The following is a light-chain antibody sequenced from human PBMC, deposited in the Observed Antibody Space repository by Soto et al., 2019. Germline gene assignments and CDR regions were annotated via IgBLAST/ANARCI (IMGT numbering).Light chain of an antibody. Sequence: EIVLTQSPGTLSLSPGERATLSCGASQSVSFNYLAWYQQKVGLAPRLLIYDASRRATGTPDGFSGSGSGTDFTLTISSLETEDFAVYVCQQYGSSPYTFVQGTNLEIK. CDR3: QQYGSSPYT. CDR1: QSVSFNY. CDR2: DAS. V-gene: IGKV3D-20*01. J-gene: IGKJ2*01.